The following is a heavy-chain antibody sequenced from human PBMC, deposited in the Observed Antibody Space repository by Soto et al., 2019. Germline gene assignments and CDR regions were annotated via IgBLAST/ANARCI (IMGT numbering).Heavy chain of an antibody. CDR3: ARGAVPTWGSYPLDY. Sequence: EVQLVESGGGLVLPGGSLRLSCAASGFPFSNYWMSWVRQAPGKGLEWVAKIKQDGTEEHYVDSVKGRFTISRDNAKNPLYLQRNSLRAEDTAVYYCARGAVPTWGSYPLDYWGQGTLGTGSS. V-gene: IGHV3-7*04. D-gene: IGHD3-16*02. J-gene: IGHJ4*01. CDR1: GFPFSNYW. CDR2: IKQDGTEE.